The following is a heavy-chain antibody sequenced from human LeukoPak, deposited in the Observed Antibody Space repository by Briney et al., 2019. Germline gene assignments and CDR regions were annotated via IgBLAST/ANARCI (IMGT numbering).Heavy chain of an antibody. V-gene: IGHV1-18*01. J-gene: IGHJ6*03. CDR2: ISAYNGNT. D-gene: IGHD3-16*02. CDR1: AGTFSSYA. Sequence: GASVKVSCKASAGTFSSYAISWVRQAPGQGLEWMGWISAYNGNTNYAQKLQGRVTMTTNTSTSTAYMELRSLRSDDTAVYYCAREITYYDYVWGSYRYTPNYYMDVWGKGTTVTVSS. CDR3: AREITYYDYVWGSYRYTPNYYMDV.